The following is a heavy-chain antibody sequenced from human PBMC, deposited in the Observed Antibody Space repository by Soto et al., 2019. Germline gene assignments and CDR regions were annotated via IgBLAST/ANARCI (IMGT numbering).Heavy chain of an antibody. CDR2: IWYDGSNK. V-gene: IGHV3-33*01. CDR1: GFTFSSYG. Sequence: QVQLVESGGGVVQPGRSLRLCCAASGFTFSSYGMHWVRQAQGKGLEWVAVIWYDGSNKYYADSVKGRFTISRDNSKNTLYLQMNSLRAEDTAVYYCARVTDAFDIWGQGTMVTVSS. CDR3: ARVTDAFDI. J-gene: IGHJ3*02.